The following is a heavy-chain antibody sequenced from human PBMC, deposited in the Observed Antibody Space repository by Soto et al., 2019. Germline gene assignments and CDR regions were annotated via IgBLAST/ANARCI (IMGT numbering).Heavy chain of an antibody. CDR1: GFTFDDYA. CDR2: ISWNSGSL. V-gene: IGHV3-9*01. Sequence: PGGSLRLSCAASGFTFDDYAMHWVRQAPGKGLEWVSGISWNSGSLVYADSVKGRFTISRDSAKNSLYLQMNSLRTEDTALYFCARVNYGDYGGVYDYWGQGTLVTVSS. CDR3: ARVNYGDYGGVYDY. D-gene: IGHD4-17*01. J-gene: IGHJ4*02.